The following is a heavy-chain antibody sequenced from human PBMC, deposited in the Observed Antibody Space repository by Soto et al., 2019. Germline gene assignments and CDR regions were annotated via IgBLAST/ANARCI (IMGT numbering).Heavy chain of an antibody. J-gene: IGHJ6*02. Sequence: SETLSLTCTVSGGSISSGGYYWSWIRQHPGKGLEWIGYIYYSGSTYYNPSLKSRVTISVDTSKNQFSLKLSSVTAADTAVYYCARSGHYDFWSGPPGPSGMDVWGQGTTVTVSS. V-gene: IGHV4-31*03. CDR1: GGSISSGGYY. CDR2: IYYSGST. CDR3: ARSGHYDFWSGPPGPSGMDV. D-gene: IGHD3-3*01.